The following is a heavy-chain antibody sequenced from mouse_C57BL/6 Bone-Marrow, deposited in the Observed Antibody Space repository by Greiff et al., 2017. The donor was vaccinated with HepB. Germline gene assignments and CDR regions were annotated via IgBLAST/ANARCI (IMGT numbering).Heavy chain of an antibody. CDR1: GYTFTSYW. D-gene: IGHD5-1*01. Sequence: QVQLKESGAELVKPGASVKLSCKASGYTFTSYWMHWVKQRPGQGLEWIGMIHPNSGSTNYNEKFKSKATLTVDKSSSTAYMQLSSLTSEDSAVYYCARGGYLWYFDVWGTGTTVTVSS. V-gene: IGHV1-64*01. CDR3: ARGGYLWYFDV. CDR2: IHPNSGST. J-gene: IGHJ1*03.